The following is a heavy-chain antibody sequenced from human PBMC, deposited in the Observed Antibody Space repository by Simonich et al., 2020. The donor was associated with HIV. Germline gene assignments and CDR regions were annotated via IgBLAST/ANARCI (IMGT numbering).Heavy chain of an antibody. Sequence: EVQLVQSGAEVKMPGESLKLSCKGSGFSFTSYWIAWVRQMPGNGLEWMGIIYLRDSDTSYSPSFQGQVTMSADTSNSTAYLQRSSLKASDTAMYYCVRRQPRTYNFDYWGQGTLVTVSS. CDR2: IYLRDSDT. D-gene: IGHD2-2*01. CDR3: VRRQPRTYNFDY. V-gene: IGHV5-51*03. CDR1: GFSFTSYW. J-gene: IGHJ4*02.